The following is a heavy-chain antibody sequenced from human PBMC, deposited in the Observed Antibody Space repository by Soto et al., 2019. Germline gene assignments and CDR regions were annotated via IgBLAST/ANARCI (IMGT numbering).Heavy chain of an antibody. Sequence: SETLSLTCTVSGGSISSSSYYWGWIRQPPGTGLEWIGSIYYSGSTYYNPSLQSRVTISVDTSKNQFSLKLSSVTAADTAVYYCASQYCSGGSCYTSFFDYWGQGTLVTVSS. D-gene: IGHD2-15*01. CDR2: IYYSGST. V-gene: IGHV4-39*01. J-gene: IGHJ4*02. CDR1: GGSISSSSYY. CDR3: ASQYCSGGSCYTSFFDY.